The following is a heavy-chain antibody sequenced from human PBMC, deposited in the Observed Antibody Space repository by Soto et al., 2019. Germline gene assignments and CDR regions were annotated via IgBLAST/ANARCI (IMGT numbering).Heavy chain of an antibody. CDR2: IWYDGSNK. J-gene: IGHJ6*02. D-gene: IGHD6-19*01. CDR3: ARDKSISVGMDV. Sequence: GGSLRLSCAASGFTFSSYGMHWVRQAPGKGLEWVAVIWYDGSNKYYADSVKGRFTISRDNSKNTLYLQMNSLRAEDTAVYYCARDKSISVGMDVWGQGTTVTAP. CDR1: GFTFSSYG. V-gene: IGHV3-33*01.